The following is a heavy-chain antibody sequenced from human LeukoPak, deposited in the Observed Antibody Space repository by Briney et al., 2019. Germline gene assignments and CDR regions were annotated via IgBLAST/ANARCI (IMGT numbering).Heavy chain of an antibody. CDR2: IYYSVTT. CDR3: ARWSGTGDFDY. V-gene: IGHV4-39*07. J-gene: IGHJ4*02. Sequence: SETLSLTCTVSGGSISSSDYYWGWIRQPPGKGLEWIGSIYYSVTTYYNPSLKSRVTISVDTSKNQFSLKLSSVTAADTAVYYCARWSGTGDFDYWGQGTLVTVSS. CDR1: GGSISSSDYY. D-gene: IGHD3-3*01.